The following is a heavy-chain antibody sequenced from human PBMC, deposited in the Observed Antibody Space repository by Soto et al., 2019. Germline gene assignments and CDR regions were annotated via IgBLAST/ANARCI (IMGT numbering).Heavy chain of an antibody. CDR1: GFTFSSYG. J-gene: IGHJ6*02. Sequence: GGSLRLSCAASGFTFSSYGMHWVRQAPGKGLEWVAVIWYDGSNKYYADSVKGRFTISRDNSKNTLYLQMNSLRAEDTAVYYCARDKVWSSSYYYYGMDVWGQGTTVTVSS. D-gene: IGHD6-13*01. CDR3: ARDKVWSSSYYYYGMDV. V-gene: IGHV3-33*01. CDR2: IWYDGSNK.